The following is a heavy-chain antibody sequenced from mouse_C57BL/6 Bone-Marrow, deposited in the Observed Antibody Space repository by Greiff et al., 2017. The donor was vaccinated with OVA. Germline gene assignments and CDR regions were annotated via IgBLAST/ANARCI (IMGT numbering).Heavy chain of an antibody. D-gene: IGHD1-1*01. J-gene: IGHJ2*01. Sequence: QVQPQQPGAELVKPGASVKLSCKASGYTFTSYWMHWVKQRPGQGLEWIGMIHPNSGSTNYNEKFKSKATLTVDKSSSTAYMQLSSLTSEDSAVYCCARTNYGSRRGDLDYWGQGTTLTVSS. CDR3: ARTNYGSRRGDLDY. CDR1: GYTFTSYW. CDR2: IHPNSGST. V-gene: IGHV1-64*01.